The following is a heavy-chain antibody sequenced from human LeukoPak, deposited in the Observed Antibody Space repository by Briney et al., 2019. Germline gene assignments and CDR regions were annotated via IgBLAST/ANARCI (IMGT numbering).Heavy chain of an antibody. V-gene: IGHV3-15*04. J-gene: IGHJ4*02. CDR1: GFNFNNAD. CDR3: ATRGDYVGRVY. Sequence: GGSLRLSCAASGFNFNNADMSWVRQAPGKGLEGVGRIEGEFNAATTQYAAPVNGRVTISRDESRNTLYLEMNYLKTEDTAVYYCATRGDYVGRVYWGQGTLVTVSS. D-gene: IGHD4-17*01. CDR2: IEGEFNAATT.